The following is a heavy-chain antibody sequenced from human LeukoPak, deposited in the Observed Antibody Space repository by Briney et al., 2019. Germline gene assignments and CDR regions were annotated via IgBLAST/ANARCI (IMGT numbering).Heavy chain of an antibody. J-gene: IGHJ4*02. CDR2: ISGSGGST. CDR3: VSFYETY. CDR1: GFTFSSYW. D-gene: IGHD2-2*01. Sequence: PGGSLRLSCAASGFTFSSYWMNWVRQAPGKGLEWVSAISGSGGSTYYADSVKGRFTISKDNAKNTVYLQMNNLRAEDTAVYYCVSFYETYWGRGTLVTVSS. V-gene: IGHV3-23*01.